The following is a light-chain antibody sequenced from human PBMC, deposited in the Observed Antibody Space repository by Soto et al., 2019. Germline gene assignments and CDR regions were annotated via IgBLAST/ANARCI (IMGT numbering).Light chain of an antibody. CDR1: SSDVGDYNY. CDR2: DVS. CDR3: SSYTSSSVYV. J-gene: IGLJ1*01. Sequence: QSALTQPASVSGSPGQSITISCTGTSSDVGDYNYVSWYQQHPGKAPKLMIYDVSNRPSGVSNRFSGSKSGNTASLTISGLQAEDEADYYCSSYTSSSVYVFGTGIKVTVL. V-gene: IGLV2-14*01.